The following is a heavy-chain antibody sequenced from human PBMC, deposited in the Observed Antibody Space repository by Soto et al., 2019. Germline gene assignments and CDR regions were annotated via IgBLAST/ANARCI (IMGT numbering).Heavy chain of an antibody. D-gene: IGHD3-9*01. J-gene: IGHJ6*02. CDR3: ARDLRWYDILTGYLDDYYYYGMDV. V-gene: IGHV4-59*01. Sequence: PSETLSLTCTVSGGSISSYYLSWIRQPPGKGLEWIGYIYYSGSTNYNPSLKSRVTISVDTSKNQFSLKLSSVTAADTAVYYCARDLRWYDILTGYLDDYYYYGMDVWGQGTTVTVSS. CDR1: GGSISSYY. CDR2: IYYSGST.